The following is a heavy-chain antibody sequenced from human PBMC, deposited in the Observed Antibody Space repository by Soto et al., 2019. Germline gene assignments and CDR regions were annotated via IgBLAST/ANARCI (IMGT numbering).Heavy chain of an antibody. Sequence: QITLKESGPTLVKPTQTLTLTCTFSGFSLSTSGVGVGWIRQTPGKAREWLALIYGDDDKRYSPSLKSRLPITKDTSKNQVVLTMTNMDPVDTATYYCAHRRGTSGRIGVWFDPWGQGTLVTVSS. V-gene: IGHV2-5*02. CDR1: GFSLSTSGVG. D-gene: IGHD2-15*01. CDR3: AHRRGTSGRIGVWFDP. CDR2: IYGDDDK. J-gene: IGHJ5*02.